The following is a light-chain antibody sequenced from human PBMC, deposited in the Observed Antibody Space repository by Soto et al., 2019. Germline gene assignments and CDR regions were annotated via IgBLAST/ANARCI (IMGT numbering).Light chain of an antibody. Sequence: QSVLTQPPSVSGAPGQRVTISCTGSSSNVGAVHTVQWCQQLSGSAPKLLIFGNNKRASGVPDRFSGSKSGTSASLAITGLQPEDEGDYYCQSYDSNRGGHVFGTGTKLTVL. V-gene: IGLV1-40*01. J-gene: IGLJ1*01. CDR1: SSNVGAVHT. CDR2: GNN. CDR3: QSYDSNRGGHV.